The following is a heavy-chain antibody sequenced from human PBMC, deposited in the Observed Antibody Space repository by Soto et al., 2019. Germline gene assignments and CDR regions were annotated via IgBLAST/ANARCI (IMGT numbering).Heavy chain of an antibody. CDR3: ARESEDLTSNFDY. CDR1: GFTFTRYR. CDR2: ISSTTNYI. Sequence: GGSLRLSCAASGFTFTRYRMNWVRQAPGKGLEWVSPISSTTNYIYYGGSMKGRFTISRDNAKNSLYLEMNSLRAEDTAVYYCARESEDLTSNFDYWGQGTLVTVSS. J-gene: IGHJ4*02. V-gene: IGHV3-21*06.